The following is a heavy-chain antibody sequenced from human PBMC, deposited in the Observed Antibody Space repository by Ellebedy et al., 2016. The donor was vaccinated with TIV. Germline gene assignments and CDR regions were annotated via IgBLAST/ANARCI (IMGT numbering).Heavy chain of an antibody. D-gene: IGHD6-13*01. J-gene: IGHJ4*02. Sequence: GESLKISCAASGFTFDDYAMHWVRQAPGKGLEWVSLISGDGGSTYYADSVKGRFTISRDNSKNSLYLQMNSLRTEDTALYYCYRAAADDGDYWGQGTLVTVSS. CDR3: YRAAADDGDY. V-gene: IGHV3-43*02. CDR2: ISGDGGST. CDR1: GFTFDDYA.